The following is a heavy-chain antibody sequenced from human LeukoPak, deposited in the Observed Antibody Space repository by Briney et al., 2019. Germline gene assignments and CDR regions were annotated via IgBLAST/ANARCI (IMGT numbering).Heavy chain of an antibody. J-gene: IGHJ4*02. V-gene: IGHV1-8*01. D-gene: IGHD3-3*01. Sequence: ASVKVSCKASGYTLTSYDINWVRQATGQGLEWMGWMNPNSGNTGYAQKFQGRVTMTRNTSISTAYMELSSLRAEDTAVYYCAKDIRTYYDFWSGHSQLDYWGQGTLVTVSS. CDR3: AKDIRTYYDFWSGHSQLDY. CDR1: GYTLTSYD. CDR2: MNPNSGNT.